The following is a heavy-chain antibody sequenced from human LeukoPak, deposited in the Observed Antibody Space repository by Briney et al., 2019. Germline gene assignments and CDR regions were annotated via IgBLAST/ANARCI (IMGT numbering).Heavy chain of an antibody. CDR1: GGSISSYY. CDR2: IYTSGST. J-gene: IGHJ4*02. D-gene: IGHD6-19*01. CDR3: ARSVSSGWYLAFDY. Sequence: PSETLSLTCTVSGGSISSYYWSWIRQPAGKGLEWIGRIYTSGSTNYNPSLKSRVTISVDTSKNQFSLKLSSVTAADTAVYYCARSVSSGWYLAFDYWGQGTLVTVSS. V-gene: IGHV4-4*07.